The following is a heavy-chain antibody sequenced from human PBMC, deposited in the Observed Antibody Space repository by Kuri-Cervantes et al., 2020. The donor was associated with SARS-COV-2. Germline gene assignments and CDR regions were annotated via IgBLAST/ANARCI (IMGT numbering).Heavy chain of an antibody. D-gene: IGHD3-10*01. CDR3: ASHLPLRAVFDY. CDR2: MYDSGSP. J-gene: IGHJ4*02. Sequence: ESLKISWAVSGYSISVGYYWAWIRQSPGKGLEWIGTMYDSGSPYYNPSLESRVTISDISPDTSKKHFSLRLNSVTAADTALYFCASHLPLRAVFDYWGQGALVTVSS. CDR1: GYSISVGYY. V-gene: IGHV4-38-2*01.